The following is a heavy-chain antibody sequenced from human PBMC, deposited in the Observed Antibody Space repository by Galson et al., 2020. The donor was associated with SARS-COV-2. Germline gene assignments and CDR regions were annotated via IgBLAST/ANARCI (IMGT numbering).Heavy chain of an antibody. V-gene: IGHV4-39*01. CDR1: GGSISSSSYY. J-gene: IGHJ5*02. D-gene: IGHD3-9*01. CDR3: ARHTDILTNHGNWFDP. Sequence: SETLSLPCTVSGGSISSSSYYWGWIRQPPGKGLEWIGSIYYSGSTYYNPSLKSRVTISVDTSKNQFSLKLSSVTAADTAVYYCARHTDILTNHGNWFDPWGQGTLVTVSS. CDR2: IYYSGST.